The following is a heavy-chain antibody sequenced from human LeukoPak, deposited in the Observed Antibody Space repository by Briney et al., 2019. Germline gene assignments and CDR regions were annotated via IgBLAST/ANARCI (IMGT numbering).Heavy chain of an antibody. V-gene: IGHV4-30-2*01. D-gene: IGHD2-2*03. CDR2: IYHSGST. Sequence: SETLSLTCAVSGGSISSGGYSWSWIRQPPGKGLEWIGYIYHSGSTYYNPSLKSRVTISVDRSKNQFSLKLSSVTAADTAVYYCARPFLDIVVVPAARSAFDIWGQGTMVTVSS. CDR1: GGSISSGGYS. J-gene: IGHJ3*02. CDR3: ARPFLDIVVVPAARSAFDI.